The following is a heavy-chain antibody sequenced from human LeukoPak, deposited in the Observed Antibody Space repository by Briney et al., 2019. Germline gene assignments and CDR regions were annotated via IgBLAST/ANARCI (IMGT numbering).Heavy chain of an antibody. V-gene: IGHV4-59*01. CDR1: GGSISSYY. CDR2: IYYSGST. CDR3: TATPLVATMAET. D-gene: IGHD5-12*01. Sequence: PSETLSLTCTVSGGSISSYYWGWIRPPPGKGLEGIGCIYYSGSTNYNPSLKSRVTISVDTSKNQFSLKLSSVTAADTAVYYCTATPLVATMAETWGQGTLVTVSS. J-gene: IGHJ5*02.